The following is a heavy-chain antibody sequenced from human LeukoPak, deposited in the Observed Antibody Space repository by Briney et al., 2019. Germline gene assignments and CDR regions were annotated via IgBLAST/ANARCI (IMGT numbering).Heavy chain of an antibody. CDR1: GSSFTSYW. V-gene: IGHV5-51*01. D-gene: IGHD4-11*01. Sequence: GESLKISCKGSGSSFTSYWIGGGRQMPGKGLEWMGIISPGDSDTSYSPSFQCQVTLSADQSLRTAYLQWSSLKASDTAMYYCARRTDYRCDYWGQGTLVTVSS. CDR3: ARRTDYRCDY. J-gene: IGHJ4*02. CDR2: ISPGDSDT.